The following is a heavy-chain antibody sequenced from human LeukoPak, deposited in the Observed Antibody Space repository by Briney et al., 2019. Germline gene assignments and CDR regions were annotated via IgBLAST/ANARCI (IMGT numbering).Heavy chain of an antibody. CDR2: INPNSGGT. CDR3: ARGYYYDSSGYYYSRYYFDY. CDR1: GYTFTGYY. Sequence: ASVKVSCKASGYTFTGYYVHWVRQAPGQGLEWMGWINPNSGGTNYAQKFQGRVTMTRDTSISTAYMELSRLRSDDTAVYYCARGYYYDSSGYYYSRYYFDYWGQGTLVTVSS. D-gene: IGHD3-22*01. J-gene: IGHJ4*02. V-gene: IGHV1-2*02.